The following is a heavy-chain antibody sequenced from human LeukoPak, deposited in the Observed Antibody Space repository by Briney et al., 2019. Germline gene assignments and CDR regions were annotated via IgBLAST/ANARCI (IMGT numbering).Heavy chain of an antibody. J-gene: IGHJ4*02. Sequence: QYGGSLRLSCAASGFTFSSYAMSWVRQAPGKGLEWVSAISGSGGSTYYADSVKGRFTISRDNSKNTLYLQMNSLRAEDTAVYYCAKSQSYYGSGSYYLPIYYFDYWGQGTLVTVSS. CDR2: ISGSGGST. CDR3: AKSQSYYGSGSYYLPIYYFDY. CDR1: GFTFSSYA. V-gene: IGHV3-23*01. D-gene: IGHD3-10*01.